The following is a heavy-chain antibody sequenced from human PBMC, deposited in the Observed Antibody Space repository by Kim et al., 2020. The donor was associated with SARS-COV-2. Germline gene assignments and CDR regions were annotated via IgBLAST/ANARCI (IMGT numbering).Heavy chain of an antibody. J-gene: IGHJ4*02. V-gene: IGHV4-4*07. CDR1: GVSISSDY. CDR3: VSPLGY. D-gene: IGHD3-10*01. Sequence: SETLSLTCSVSGVSISSDYWSWIRQPAGKGLEWIGRIYTSGHRDYNPSLKSRVTMSVDTAQNQFSLKLSSLTAADTAVYYCVSPLGYWGQGTLVTVSS. CDR2: IYTSGHR.